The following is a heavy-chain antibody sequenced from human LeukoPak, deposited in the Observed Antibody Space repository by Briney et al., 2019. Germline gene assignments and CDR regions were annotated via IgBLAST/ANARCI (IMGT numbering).Heavy chain of an antibody. D-gene: IGHD5-18*01. Sequence: ASVKVSCTASGYAFRDHGVNWVRQAPGQGLEWMGWISGYNGHTSYAQKFQGRVMVTTDRSTNTAYLELRSLRSDDTAVYYCARVPNPRNTYGYNDKWGQGTLVTVSS. CDR3: ARVPNPRNTYGYNDK. CDR1: GYAFRDHG. J-gene: IGHJ4*02. CDR2: ISGYNGHT. V-gene: IGHV1-18*04.